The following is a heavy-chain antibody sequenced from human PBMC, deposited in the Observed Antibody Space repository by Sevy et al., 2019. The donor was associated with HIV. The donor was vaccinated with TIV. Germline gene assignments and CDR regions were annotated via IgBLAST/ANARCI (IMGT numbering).Heavy chain of an antibody. CDR2: ISYDGSNK. CDR3: ARDPYRDYYARSTPGY. Sequence: GGSLRLSCAASGSTFSSYAMHWVRQAPGKGLEWVAVISYDGSNKYYADSVKGRFTISRDNSKNTLYLQMNSLRAEDTAVYYCARDPYRDYYARSTPGYWGQGTLVTVSS. V-gene: IGHV3-30-3*01. CDR1: GSTFSSYA. D-gene: IGHD3-22*01. J-gene: IGHJ4*02.